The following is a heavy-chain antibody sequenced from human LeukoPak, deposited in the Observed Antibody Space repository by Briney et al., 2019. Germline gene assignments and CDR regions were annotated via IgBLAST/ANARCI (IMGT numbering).Heavy chain of an antibody. Sequence: SETLSLTCAVYGGSFSGYYWSWIRQPPGKGLEWIGEINHSGSTNYNPSLKSRVTISVGTSKNQFSLKLSSVTAADTAVYYCARGARRIILWFGERFDPWGQGTLVSVSS. CDR1: GGSFSGYY. CDR3: ARGARRIILWFGERFDP. J-gene: IGHJ5*02. D-gene: IGHD3-10*01. CDR2: INHSGST. V-gene: IGHV4-34*01.